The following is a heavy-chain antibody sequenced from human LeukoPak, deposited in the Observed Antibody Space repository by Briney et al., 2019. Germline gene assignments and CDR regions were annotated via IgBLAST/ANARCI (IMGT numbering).Heavy chain of an antibody. CDR1: GFTLRSYG. J-gene: IGHJ4*02. Sequence: GGSLRLSCAASGFTLRSYGMHWVRQAPGKGLEWVAVVSYDGSNKYYADSVKGRFTISRDNSKNTLYLQMNSLRAEDSAVYYCAKGDSSDAWGSVGFGLHYSGYWGQGSLVTVSS. CDR3: AKGDSSDAWGSVGFGLHYSGY. D-gene: IGHD7-27*01. CDR2: VSYDGSNK. V-gene: IGHV3-30*18.